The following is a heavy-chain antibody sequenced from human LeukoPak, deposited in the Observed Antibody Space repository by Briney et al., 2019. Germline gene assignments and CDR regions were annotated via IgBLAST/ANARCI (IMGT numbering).Heavy chain of an antibody. CDR3: ARLGIVGATCDY. D-gene: IGHD1-26*01. V-gene: IGHV1-24*01. Sequence: ASVKVSCKASGYTFTSYDINWVRQAPGKGLEWMGGFDPEDGETIYAQKFQGRVTMTEDTSTDTAYMELSSLRSDDTAVYYCARLGIVGATCDYWGQGTLVTVSS. CDR1: GYTFTSYD. J-gene: IGHJ4*02. CDR2: FDPEDGET.